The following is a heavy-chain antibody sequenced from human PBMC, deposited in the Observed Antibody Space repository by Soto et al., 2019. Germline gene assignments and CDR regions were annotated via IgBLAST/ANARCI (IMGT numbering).Heavy chain of an antibody. CDR1: GGSIDSGGYY. CDR3: ARQGYSSASSSHH. CDR2: IFYTGST. D-gene: IGHD2-2*01. V-gene: IGHV4-39*01. Sequence: PSETLSLTCSVSGGSIDSGGYYWGWFRQSPNKGLEWIGTIFYTGSTYYNPSLESRLAISVDTSTNRFFLRLSSVTAADTAVYFCARQGYSSASSSHHWGQGTLVTVSS. J-gene: IGHJ4*02.